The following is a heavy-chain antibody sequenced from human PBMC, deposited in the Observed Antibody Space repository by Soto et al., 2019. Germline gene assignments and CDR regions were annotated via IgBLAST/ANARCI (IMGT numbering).Heavy chain of an antibody. Sequence: QVQLVESGGGVVQPGRSLSLSCAASGFTFSSYAMHWVRQAPGKGLEWVAVISYDGSNKYYADSVKGRFTISRDNSKNTLYLQMNSLRAEDTAVYYCARGGLYSSGWYSDYWGQGTLVTVSS. CDR2: ISYDGSNK. CDR3: ARGGLYSSGWYSDY. D-gene: IGHD6-19*01. CDR1: GFTFSSYA. J-gene: IGHJ4*02. V-gene: IGHV3-30-3*01.